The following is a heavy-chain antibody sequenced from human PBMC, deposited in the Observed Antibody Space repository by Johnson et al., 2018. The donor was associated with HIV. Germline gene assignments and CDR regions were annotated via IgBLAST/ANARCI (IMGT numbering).Heavy chain of an antibody. J-gene: IGHJ3*02. CDR2: IKQGGSEK. Sequence: VQLVESGGGLVQPGGSLRLSCAASGFTFSSYWMSWVRQAPGKGLEWVANIKQGGSEKYYADSVKGRFTISRDNSKNTLYLQMNSLRAEDTAVYYCAKDRRELTPDAFDIWGQGTMVTVSS. V-gene: IGHV3-7*03. D-gene: IGHD1-26*01. CDR3: AKDRRELTPDAFDI. CDR1: GFTFSSYW.